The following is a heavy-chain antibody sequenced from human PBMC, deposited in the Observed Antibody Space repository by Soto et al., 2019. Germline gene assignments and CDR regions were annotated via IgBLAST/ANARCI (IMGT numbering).Heavy chain of an antibody. V-gene: IGHV1-18*01. D-gene: IGHD3-22*01. CDR3: ARVKGSGYHNWFDP. J-gene: IGHJ5*02. Sequence: ASVKVSCKASGYTFTNYGISWVRQAPGQGLEWMGWINTYNGNTNHAQKLQGRVTMTTDTSTSTAYMELRSLRSDDTAVYYCARVKGSGYHNWFDPRGKGTLVTVST. CDR1: GYTFTNYG. CDR2: INTYNGNT.